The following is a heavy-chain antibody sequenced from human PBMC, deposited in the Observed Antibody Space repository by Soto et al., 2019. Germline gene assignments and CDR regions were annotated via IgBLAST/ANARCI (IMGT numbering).Heavy chain of an antibody. J-gene: IGHJ3*02. CDR1: GYTFTSYY. D-gene: IGHD3-22*01. CDR3: ARGATSTTYYYDSSGYLIPPLI. V-gene: IGHV1-46*01. CDR2: INPSGGST. Sequence: ASLKVSCKASGYTFTSYYMHWVRQAPGQGLEWMGIINPSGGSTSYAQKFQGRVTMTRDTSTSTVYVELSSLRSEDTAVYYCARGATSTTYYYDSSGYLIPPLIWGQGTMVTVSS.